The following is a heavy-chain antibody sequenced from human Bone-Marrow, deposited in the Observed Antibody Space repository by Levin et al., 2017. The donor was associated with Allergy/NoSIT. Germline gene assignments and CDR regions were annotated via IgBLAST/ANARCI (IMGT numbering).Heavy chain of an antibody. CDR2: ISSSGST. CDR3: TRNRPRNEFFQN. CDR1: GDYISGSLYY. Sequence: SETLSLTCSVSGDYISGSLYYWGWIRQSPGKGLEWLGSISSSGSTNYNPSLKSRVIISVDTSTDQFFLRLSSVTAADTAIYYCTRNRPRNEFFQNWGRGTLVSVSS. V-gene: IGHV4-39*07. J-gene: IGHJ1*01.